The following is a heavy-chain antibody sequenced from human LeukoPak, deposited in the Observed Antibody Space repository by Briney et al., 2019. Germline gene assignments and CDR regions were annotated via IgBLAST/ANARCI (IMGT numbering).Heavy chain of an antibody. J-gene: IGHJ4*02. V-gene: IGHV1-69-2*01. CDR2: VDPEDGET. CDR3: ATAPKSIAVAEYYLDY. D-gene: IGHD6-19*01. CDR1: GYTFTDYY. Sequence: EASVKISCKVSGYTFTDYYMHWVQQAPGKGLEWMGLVDPEDGETIYAEKFQGRVTITADTSTDTAYMELSSLRSEDTAVYYCATAPKSIAVAEYYLDYWGQGTLVTVSS.